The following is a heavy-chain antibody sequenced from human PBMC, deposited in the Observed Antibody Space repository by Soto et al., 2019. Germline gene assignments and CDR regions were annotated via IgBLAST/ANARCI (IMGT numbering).Heavy chain of an antibody. CDR1: GFTFRSYG. V-gene: IGHV3-33*01. J-gene: IGHJ4*02. CDR2: IWYDGSNK. Sequence: PGGSLRLSCAASGFTFRSYGMHWVRQAPGKGLEWVAVIWYDGSNKYYADSVKGRFTISRDNSKNTLYLQMNSLRAEDTAVYYCARELLEDYDSSGSDWGQGTLVTVSS. CDR3: ARELLEDYDSSGSD. D-gene: IGHD3-22*01.